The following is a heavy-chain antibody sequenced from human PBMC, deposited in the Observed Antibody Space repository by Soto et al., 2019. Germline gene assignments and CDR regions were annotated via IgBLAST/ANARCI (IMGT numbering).Heavy chain of an antibody. V-gene: IGHV3-33*01. D-gene: IGHD6-19*01. Sequence: AGGSLRLSCAASGFTFSSYGMHWVRQAPGKGLEWVAVIWYDGSNKYYADSVKGRFTISRDNSKNTLYLQMNSLRAEDTAVYYCARDQQWLVRFYFDFCGQGPLVTVSS. CDR1: GFTFSSYG. CDR2: IWYDGSNK. J-gene: IGHJ4*02. CDR3: ARDQQWLVRFYFDF.